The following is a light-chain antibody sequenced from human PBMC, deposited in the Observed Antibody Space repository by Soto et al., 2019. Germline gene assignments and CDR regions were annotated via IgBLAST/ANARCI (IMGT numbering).Light chain of an antibody. CDR2: AAS. J-gene: IGKJ2*01. V-gene: IGKV1-6*01. CDR1: QGIRND. Sequence: AIQMTQSPSSLSASVGDRVTITCRASQGIRNDLGWYQQKPGKAPKLLIYAASRLQSGVPSRFSGSASRTDFTLTISSLPPEDFATYSCLQDYNYPPTFGQGTKLEIK. CDR3: LQDYNYPPT.